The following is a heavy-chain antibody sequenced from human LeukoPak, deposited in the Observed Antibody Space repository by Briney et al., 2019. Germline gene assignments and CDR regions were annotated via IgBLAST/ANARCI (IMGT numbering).Heavy chain of an antibody. CDR2: IYSGGST. CDR1: GVTVSSNY. D-gene: IGHD5-18*01. V-gene: IGHV3-66*01. CDR3: ARDEARYSYGADY. Sequence: PGGSLRLSCADSGVTVSSNYMSWVRQAPGKGLEWVSVIYSGGSTYYADYVKGRFTISRDNSKTTLYLQMNSLRAEDTAVYYCARDEARYSYGADYWGQGTLVTVSS. J-gene: IGHJ4*02.